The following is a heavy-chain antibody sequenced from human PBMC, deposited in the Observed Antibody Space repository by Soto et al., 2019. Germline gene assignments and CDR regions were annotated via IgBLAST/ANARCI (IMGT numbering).Heavy chain of an antibody. Sequence: SETLSLTCAVHGGSFSGYYWDWIRQPPGKGLEWIGEVNHGGTSNYNLSLKSRAIISVDTSKNQFSLKLSSVTAADTAVYYCARAGGLGAVAVDYWGQGTLVTVSS. CDR2: VNHGGTS. CDR3: ARAGGLGAVAVDY. D-gene: IGHD6-19*01. CDR1: GGSFSGYY. J-gene: IGHJ4*02. V-gene: IGHV4-34*01.